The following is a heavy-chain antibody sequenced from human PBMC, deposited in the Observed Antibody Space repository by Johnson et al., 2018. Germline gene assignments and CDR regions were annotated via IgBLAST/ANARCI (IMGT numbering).Heavy chain of an antibody. Sequence: VQLVQCGGGLVQPGGSLRLSCAASGFTFSSYAMSWVRQAPGKGLEWVSGISWNRGSIGYADSVKGRFTISRDNAKNSLYLQMNILRAEDTALSYCAKARNPFTYYYDYDAFDIWGQGTMVTVSS. CDR3: AKARNPFTYYYDYDAFDI. D-gene: IGHD3-22*01. J-gene: IGHJ3*02. CDR2: ISWNRGSI. CDR1: GFTFSSYA. V-gene: IGHV3-9*01.